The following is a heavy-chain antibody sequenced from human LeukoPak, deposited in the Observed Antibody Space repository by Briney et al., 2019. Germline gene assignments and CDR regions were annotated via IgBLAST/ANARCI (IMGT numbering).Heavy chain of an antibody. J-gene: IGHJ4*02. CDR2: IIPILGIA. CDR1: GGTFSSYA. CDR3: ARLSYGSGSPTDFDY. Sequence: VASVKVSCKASGGTFSSYAISWVRQAPGQGLEWMGRIIPILGIANYAQKFQGRVTITADKSTSTAYMELSSLRSEDTAVYYCARLSYGSGSPTDFDYWGQGTLVTVSS. V-gene: IGHV1-69*04. D-gene: IGHD3-10*01.